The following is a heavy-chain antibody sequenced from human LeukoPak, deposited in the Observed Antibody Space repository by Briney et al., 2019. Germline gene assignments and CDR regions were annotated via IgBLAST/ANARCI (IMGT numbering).Heavy chain of an antibody. J-gene: IGHJ4*02. Sequence: ASVKVSCKASGYTFTGYYMHWVRQAPGQGLEWMGWINPNSGGTNYAQEFQGRVTMTRDTSISTAYMELSRLRSDDTAVYYCARYHGSYYFDYWGQGTLVNGSS. D-gene: IGHD3-10*01. CDR2: INPNSGGT. CDR3: ARYHGSYYFDY. CDR1: GYTFTGYY. V-gene: IGHV1-2*02.